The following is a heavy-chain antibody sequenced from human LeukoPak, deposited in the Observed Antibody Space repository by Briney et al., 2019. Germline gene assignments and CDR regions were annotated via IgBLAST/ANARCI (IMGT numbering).Heavy chain of an antibody. D-gene: IGHD6-19*01. CDR2: ISGSGGST. CDR1: GFTFSSYA. J-gene: IGHJ5*02. CDR3: AKAAQQWLVANWFDP. Sequence: GGSLRLSCAASGFTFSSYAMSWVRQAPGEGLEWVSAISGSGGSTYYADSVKGRFTISRDNSKNTLYLQMNSLRAEDTAVYYCAKAAQQWLVANWFDPWGQGTLVTVSS. V-gene: IGHV3-23*01.